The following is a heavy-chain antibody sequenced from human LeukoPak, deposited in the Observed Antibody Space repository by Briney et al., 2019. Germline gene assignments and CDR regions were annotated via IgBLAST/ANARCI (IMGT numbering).Heavy chain of an antibody. CDR3: AISSSSFYYYYGMDV. CDR2: IIPIFGTA. V-gene: IGHV1-69*13. D-gene: IGHD6-6*01. J-gene: IGHJ6*02. Sequence: ASVKVSCKASGGTFISYAISWVRQAPGQGLEWMGGIIPIFGTANYAQKFQGRVTITADESTSTAYMELSSLRSEDTAVYYCAISSSSFYYYYGMDVWGQGTTVTVSS. CDR1: GGTFISYA.